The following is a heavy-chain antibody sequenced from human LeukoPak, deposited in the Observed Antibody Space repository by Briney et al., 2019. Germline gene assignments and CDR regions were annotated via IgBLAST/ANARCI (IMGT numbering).Heavy chain of an antibody. CDR3: ARHYSSGIAARPTSGMDV. D-gene: IGHD6-6*01. CDR1: GYSFTSYW. CDR2: IYPGDSDT. Sequence: GESLKISCKGSGYSFTSYWIGWVRQMPGKGLEWMGIIYPGDSDTRYSPSFQGQVTISADKSISTAYLQWSSLKASDTAMYYCARHYSSGIAARPTSGMDVWGQGTTVTVSS. J-gene: IGHJ6*02. V-gene: IGHV5-51*01.